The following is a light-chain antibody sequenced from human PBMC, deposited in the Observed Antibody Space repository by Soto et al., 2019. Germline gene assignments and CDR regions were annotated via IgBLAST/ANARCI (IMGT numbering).Light chain of an antibody. Sequence: DVQMTPSPYSVSASVGDIVTITCRASQGISSWLAWHQQKPGKAPKLLIYAASSLQSGVPSRFSSSGSGTDFTLTISSQQPEDFATYYCQQANRFPPSYTFGQGTKLAIK. V-gene: IGKV1-12*01. CDR3: QQANRFPPSYT. J-gene: IGKJ2*01. CDR2: AAS. CDR1: QGISSW.